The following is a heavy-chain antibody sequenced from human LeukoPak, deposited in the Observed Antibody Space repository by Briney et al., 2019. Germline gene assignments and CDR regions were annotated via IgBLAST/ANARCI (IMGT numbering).Heavy chain of an antibody. V-gene: IGHV4-34*01. Sequence: GSLRLSCAASGFTVSSNYMSWVRQPPGKGLEWIGEINHSGSTNYNPSLKSRVTISVDTSKNQFSLKLGSVTAADTAVYYCARDGYYDYVWGSYRTGGYFDYWGQGTLVTVSS. J-gene: IGHJ4*02. CDR1: GFTVSSNY. D-gene: IGHD3-16*02. CDR3: ARDGYYDYVWGSYRTGGYFDY. CDR2: INHSGST.